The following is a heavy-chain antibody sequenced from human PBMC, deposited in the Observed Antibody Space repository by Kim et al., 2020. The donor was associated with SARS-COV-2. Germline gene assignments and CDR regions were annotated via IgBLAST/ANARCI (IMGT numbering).Heavy chain of an antibody. V-gene: IGHV4-4*07. J-gene: IGHJ3*02. CDR3: ARRSYYSRVWGAFDI. Sequence: SETLSLTCTVSGGSISNYYWSWIRQPAGKGLEWIGHIYTTGSTNYNPSLKSRVTMSVDTYKNQLSLNLSSVTAADTAVYYCARRSYYSRVWGAFDIWGQGTMVTVSS. CDR1: GGSISNYY. D-gene: IGHD3-10*01. CDR2: IYTTGST.